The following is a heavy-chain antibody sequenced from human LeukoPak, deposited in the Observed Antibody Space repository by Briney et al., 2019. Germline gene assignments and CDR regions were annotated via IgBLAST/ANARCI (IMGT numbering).Heavy chain of an antibody. D-gene: IGHD1-7*01. CDR2: FDPEDGET. V-gene: IGHV1-24*01. J-gene: IGHJ4*02. Sequence: GESLKISCKGFAYSFTNYWIGWVRQALGKGLEWMGGFDPEDGETIYAQKFQGRVTMTEDTSTDTAYMELSSLRSEDTAVYYCATGQPYNWNYYFDYWGQGTLVTVSS. CDR3: ATGQPYNWNYYFDY. CDR1: AYSFTNYW.